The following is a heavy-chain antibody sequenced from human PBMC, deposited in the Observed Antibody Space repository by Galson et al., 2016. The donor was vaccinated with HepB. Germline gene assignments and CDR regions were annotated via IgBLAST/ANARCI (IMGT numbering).Heavy chain of an antibody. CDR2: TYSRSKWYN. CDR3: ARDLREALAGTGYYYYGLDV. J-gene: IGHJ6*02. D-gene: IGHD6-19*01. Sequence: CAISGDSVSSNSAAWNWIRQSPSRGLEWLGRTYSRSKWYNEYAVSVKSRITINPDTSKNQFSLQLNSVTPEDTAVYYCARDLREALAGTGYYYYGLDVWGQGTTVTVSS. CDR1: GDSVSSNSAA. V-gene: IGHV6-1*01.